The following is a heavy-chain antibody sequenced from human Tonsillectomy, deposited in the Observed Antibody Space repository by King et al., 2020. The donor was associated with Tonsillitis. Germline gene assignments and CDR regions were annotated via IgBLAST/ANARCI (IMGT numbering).Heavy chain of an antibody. Sequence: QLQESGPGLVKPSETLSLTCTVSGGSISGSDHRWGWVRQPPGKGLEWIGNIYDSGSTSYNPSLKSRVTIFVDTSKTQFSLKLSSVTAADTAVYYCARLLLLDNDDNVSGSGNFDYWGQGTLVTVSS. CDR2: IYDSGST. CDR1: GGSISGSDHR. D-gene: IGHD3-10*01. CDR3: ARLLLLDNDDNVSGSGNFDY. J-gene: IGHJ4*02. V-gene: IGHV4-39*01.